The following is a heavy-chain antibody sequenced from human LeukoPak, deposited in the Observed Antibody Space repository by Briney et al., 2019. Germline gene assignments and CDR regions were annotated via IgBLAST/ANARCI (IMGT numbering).Heavy chain of an antibody. CDR2: IIPIFGTA. J-gene: IGHJ5*02. V-gene: IGHV1-69*05. D-gene: IGHD2-2*01. CDR3: ARDVGCSSTSCTKTNWFDP. CDR1: GGTFSSYA. Sequence: SVKVSCKASGGTFSSYAISWVRQAPGQGLEWMGRIIPIFGTANYAQKFQGRVTITTDESTSTAYMELRSLRSDDTAVYYCARDVGCSSTSCTKTNWFDPWGQGTLVTVSS.